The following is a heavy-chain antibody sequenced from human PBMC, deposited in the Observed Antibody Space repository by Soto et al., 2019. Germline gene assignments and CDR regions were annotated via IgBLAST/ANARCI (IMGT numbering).Heavy chain of an antibody. CDR3: STGSVFTGFYGMDA. D-gene: IGHD2-2*01. J-gene: IGHJ6*04. CDR2: LEKRVDGGTS. V-gene: IGHV3-15*07. Sequence: EVQLAESGGALVQPGGSLRLSCAVSGVTLSNARMNWVRRAPGKGLEWVGRLEKRVDGGTSDYITAVKGRFTISGDESQYTLFLQMNSLKIEDRGVYYCSTGSVFTGFYGMDAWGKGTTVTVSS. CDR1: GVTLSNAR.